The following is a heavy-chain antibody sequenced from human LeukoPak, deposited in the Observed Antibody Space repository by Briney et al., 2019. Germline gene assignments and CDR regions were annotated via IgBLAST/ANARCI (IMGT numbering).Heavy chain of an antibody. J-gene: IGHJ4*02. CDR1: GDSFTSYW. Sequence: PAETLKISCKGSGDSFTSYWIGWMRPMPGKGLEWMGIIYPGDSDTRYSPSFQGQVTISADKSISTAYLQWSSLKASDTAMYYCARQAYPMVRGVIYFFDYWGQGTLVTLSS. V-gene: IGHV5-51*01. D-gene: IGHD3-10*01. CDR2: IYPGDSDT. CDR3: ARQAYPMVRGVIYFFDY.